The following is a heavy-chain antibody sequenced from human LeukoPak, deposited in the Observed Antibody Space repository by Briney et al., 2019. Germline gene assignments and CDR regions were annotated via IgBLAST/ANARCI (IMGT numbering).Heavy chain of an antibody. CDR3: ARMPGYGDYVRPRDY. D-gene: IGHD4-17*01. J-gene: IGHJ4*02. Sequence: GGSLRLSCAASGFTFSGSDMHWVRQASGKGLEWVGRIRSKAKSYATAYAASVKGRFTISRDDSKNTAYLQMSSLKTEDTAVYYCARMPGYGDYVRPRDYWGQGTLVTVSS. CDR2: IRSKAKSYAT. CDR1: GFTFSGSD. V-gene: IGHV3-73*01.